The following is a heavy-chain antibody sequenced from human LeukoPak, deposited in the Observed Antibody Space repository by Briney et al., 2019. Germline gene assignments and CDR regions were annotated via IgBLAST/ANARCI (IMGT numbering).Heavy chain of an antibody. Sequence: GASVTVSFKSSGYTFTSYSMHWVRQAPGQGLEWMGLINPNSGGTDCAQRFQGRVTMTRDTSITMLYMEMSSLTPDDTAVYYCARAGYCSDGKCYTFDYWGQGTLVTVSS. CDR1: GYTFTSYS. CDR2: INPNSGGT. CDR3: ARAGYCSDGKCYTFDY. D-gene: IGHD2-15*01. V-gene: IGHV1-2*02. J-gene: IGHJ4*02.